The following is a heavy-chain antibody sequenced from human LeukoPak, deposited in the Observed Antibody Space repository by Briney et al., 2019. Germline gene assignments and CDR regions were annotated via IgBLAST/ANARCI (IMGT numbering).Heavy chain of an antibody. CDR3: AREGRDYYDSSRGAFDI. Sequence: RPGGSLRLSCAASGFTFDDYGMSWVPPAPGKGLEWVSGINWNGGSTGYADSVKGRFTISRDNAKNSLYLQMNSLRAEDTALYYCAREGRDYYDSSRGAFDIWGQGTMVTVSS. D-gene: IGHD3-22*01. CDR2: INWNGGST. J-gene: IGHJ3*02. CDR1: GFTFDDYG. V-gene: IGHV3-20*04.